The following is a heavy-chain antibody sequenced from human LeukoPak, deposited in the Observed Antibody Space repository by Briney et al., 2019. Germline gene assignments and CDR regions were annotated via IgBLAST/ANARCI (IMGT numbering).Heavy chain of an antibody. V-gene: IGHV4-38-2*02. D-gene: IGHD6-25*01. Sequence: SETLSLTCTVSGYSISSGYYWGWIRQPPGKGLEWIGSIYHSGSTYYNPSLKSRVTISVDTSKNQFSLKLSSVTAADTAVYYCARAYSRDYYYYYMDVWGKGTTVTVSS. CDR2: IYHSGST. CDR3: ARAYSRDYYYYYMDV. CDR1: GYSISSGYY. J-gene: IGHJ6*03.